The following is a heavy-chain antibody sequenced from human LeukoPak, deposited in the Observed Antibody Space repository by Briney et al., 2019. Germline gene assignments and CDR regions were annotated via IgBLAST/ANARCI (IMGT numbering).Heavy chain of an antibody. J-gene: IGHJ1*01. CDR1: GFTFSISA. V-gene: IGHV3-64D*06. CDR2: ISGNGVTT. Sequence: GGSLRLSCSASGFTFSISAMHWVRQAPGKGLQYVSVISGNGVTTSYADSVKGRFTISRDNSKNTVYLQLSSLRAEDTAVYYCVADGRDGYDIYFHHWGESPLVTVSS. CDR3: VADGRDGYDIYFHH. D-gene: IGHD5-24*01.